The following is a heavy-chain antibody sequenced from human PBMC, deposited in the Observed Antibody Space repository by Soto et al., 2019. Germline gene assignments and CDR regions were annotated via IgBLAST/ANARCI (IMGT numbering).Heavy chain of an antibody. D-gene: IGHD3-22*01. J-gene: IGHJ4*02. V-gene: IGHV4-39*01. CDR3: ARRGYYYDSSGYPFDY. CDR2: IYYSGST. CDR1: GGSISSNSYY. Sequence: SETLSLTCTVSGGSISSNSYYWGWIRQPPGKGLEWIGSIYYSGSTYYNPSLKSRVTISVDTSKNQFSLKLSSVTAADTAVYYCARRGYYYDSSGYPFDYWGQGTLVTVSS.